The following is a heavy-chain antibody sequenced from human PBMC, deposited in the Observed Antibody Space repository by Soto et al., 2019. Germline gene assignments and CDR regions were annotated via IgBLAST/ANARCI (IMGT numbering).Heavy chain of an antibody. D-gene: IGHD6-25*01. J-gene: IGHJ6*02. CDR3: ARERAHYGMDV. Sequence: QVQLVQSGAEVKKPGASVKVSCKASGYTFSSCDISWVRQATGQGLEWMGWMNPNSGNTGFEQKFQGRVTMTRNTSISTAYMELSSLRSEDTAVYYCARERAHYGMDVWGQGTTVTVSS. CDR2: MNPNSGNT. V-gene: IGHV1-8*01. CDR1: GYTFSSCD.